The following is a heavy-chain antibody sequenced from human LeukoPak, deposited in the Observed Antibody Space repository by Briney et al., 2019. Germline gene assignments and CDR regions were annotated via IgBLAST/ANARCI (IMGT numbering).Heavy chain of an antibody. CDR1: GFIFDDYA. V-gene: IGHV3-43*02. Sequence: GGSLRLSCGASGFIFDDYAMHWVRQAPGKGLEWVSLISGDAYATYYGDSVKGRFTISRDNSKNSLYLQMNSLRTEDTALYYCAKGRDSGGYSFDYWGQGTLVTVSS. D-gene: IGHD3-22*01. J-gene: IGHJ4*02. CDR2: ISGDAYAT. CDR3: AKGRDSGGYSFDY.